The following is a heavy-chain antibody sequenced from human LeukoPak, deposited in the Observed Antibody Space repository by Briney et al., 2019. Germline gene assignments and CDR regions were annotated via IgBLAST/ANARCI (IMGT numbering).Heavy chain of an antibody. Sequence: GGSLRLSCSASGFTFSTYWMSWVRQAPGKGLEWVANMKRDGSEIYYVDSVRGRFTISRDNARNSLYLQMNSLRAEDTAVYYCAKYPLSSTVNIDYWGQGTLVTVSS. CDR2: MKRDGSEI. J-gene: IGHJ4*02. CDR1: GFTFSTYW. CDR3: AKYPLSSTVNIDY. V-gene: IGHV3-7*01. D-gene: IGHD4-17*01.